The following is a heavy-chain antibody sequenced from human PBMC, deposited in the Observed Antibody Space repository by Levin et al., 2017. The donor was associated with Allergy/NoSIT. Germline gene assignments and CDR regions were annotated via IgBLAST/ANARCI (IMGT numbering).Heavy chain of an antibody. V-gene: IGHV1-69*01. J-gene: IGHJ4*02. Sequence: KISCKASGGTFSSYAISWVRQAPGQGLEWMGGIIPIFGTANYAQKFQGRVTITADESTSTAYMELSSLRSEDTAVYYCARALDSGSYESGYWGQGTLVTVSS. CDR3: ARALDSGSYESGY. CDR2: IIPIFGTA. CDR1: GGTFSSYA. D-gene: IGHD1-26*01.